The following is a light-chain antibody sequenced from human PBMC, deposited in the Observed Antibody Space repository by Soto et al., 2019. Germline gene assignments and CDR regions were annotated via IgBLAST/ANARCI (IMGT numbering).Light chain of an antibody. CDR2: DVS. V-gene: IGLV2-14*01. J-gene: IGLJ2*01. Sequence: QSEVTQAAYVCGSPGPSNSISRNGTSIDVGGFNYVSWYQQHPGKAPKLMIFDVSSRPTGVSNRFSGSKSGNTASLTISGLQAEDEADYYCSSSTSSSTLVLFGGGTKVTVL. CDR1: SIDVGGFNY. CDR3: SSSTSSSTLVL.